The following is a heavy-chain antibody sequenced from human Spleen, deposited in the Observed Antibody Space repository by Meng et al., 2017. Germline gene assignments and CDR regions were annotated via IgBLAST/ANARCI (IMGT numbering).Heavy chain of an antibody. Sequence: GESLKISCIASGFTFSSYEMVWVRQAPGKGLEWVSFIGASGTTVHYADSVKGRFTISRDNTKNSLYLQMNSLTAEDTAVYYCARGRSRFLFWGQGTLVTVSS. CDR3: ARGRSRFLF. V-gene: IGHV3-48*03. D-gene: IGHD6-13*01. CDR1: GFTFSSYE. CDR2: IGASGTTV. J-gene: IGHJ4*02.